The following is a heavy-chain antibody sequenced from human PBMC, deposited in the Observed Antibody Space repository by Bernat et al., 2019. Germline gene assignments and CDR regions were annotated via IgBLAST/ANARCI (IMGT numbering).Heavy chain of an antibody. CDR3: ASITSRVQRAAAFDI. CDR1: GGTFSSYT. J-gene: IGHJ3*02. Sequence: QVQLVQSGAEVKKPGSSVMVSCKASGGTFSSYTISWVRQAPGQGLEWMGRIIPSLGIANYAQKFQGRVTVTASNSTSTAYMALNSLRSEDTAVYYCASITSRVQRAAAFDIWGQGTMVTVSS. CDR2: IIPSLGIA. D-gene: IGHD6-25*01. V-gene: IGHV1-69*02.